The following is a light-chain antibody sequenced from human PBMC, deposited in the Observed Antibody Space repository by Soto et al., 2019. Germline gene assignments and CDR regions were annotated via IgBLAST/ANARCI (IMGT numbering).Light chain of an antibody. CDR3: QKYNSAPTWT. CDR1: QGISNY. J-gene: IGKJ1*01. CDR2: AAS. Sequence: DTQMTQSPSSLSASVGDRVTITCRASQGISNYLAWYQQKPGKVPKLLIYAASTLQSGVPSRFSGSGSGTDFTLTISSLQPEDDATYYCQKYNSAPTWTFGQGTKVEIK. V-gene: IGKV1-27*01.